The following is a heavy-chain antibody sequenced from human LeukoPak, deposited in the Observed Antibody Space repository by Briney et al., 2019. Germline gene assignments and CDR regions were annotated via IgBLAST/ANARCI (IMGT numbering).Heavy chain of an antibody. D-gene: IGHD3-22*01. V-gene: IGHV4-59*01. CDR2: IYYSGST. CDR3: ARFYYDTSAYYYVLDY. Sequence: SETLSLTCTVSGGSISGYYWNWIRQPPGKGLEWIGFIYYSGSTNYNPSLKSRVTISVDTSKNQFSLKLSSVTAADTAVYYCARFYYDTSAYYYVLDYWGQGILVTVSS. CDR1: GGSISGYY. J-gene: IGHJ4*02.